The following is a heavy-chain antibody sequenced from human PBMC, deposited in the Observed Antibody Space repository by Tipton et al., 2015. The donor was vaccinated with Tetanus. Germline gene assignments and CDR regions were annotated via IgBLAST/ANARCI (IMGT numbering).Heavy chain of an antibody. D-gene: IGHD5-18*01. CDR2: IYYSGGT. CDR1: GGSISSSSYY. J-gene: IGHJ5*02. V-gene: IGHV4-39*01. Sequence: TLSLTCTVSGGSISSSSYYWGWIRQPPGKGLEWIGSIYYSGGTYYNPSLKSRVTISVDTSKNQFSLKLSSVTAADTAVYYCARGYSYCGGWFDPWGQGTLVTVSS. CDR3: ARGYSYCGGWFDP.